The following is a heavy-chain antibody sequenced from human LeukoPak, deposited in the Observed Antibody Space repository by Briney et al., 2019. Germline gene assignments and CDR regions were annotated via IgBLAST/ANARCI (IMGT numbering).Heavy chain of an antibody. V-gene: IGHV1-2*02. CDR2: INPNSGGT. J-gene: IGHJ4*02. CDR1: GYTFTGYY. D-gene: IGHD3-9*01. CDR3: ARDLYDILTGYQPPHY. Sequence: GASVKVSCKASGYTFTGYYMHWVRQAPGQGLEWMGWINPNSGGTNYAQKFQGRVTMTRDTSISTAYMELSRLRSDDTAVYYCARDLYDILTGYQPPHYWGQGTLVTASS.